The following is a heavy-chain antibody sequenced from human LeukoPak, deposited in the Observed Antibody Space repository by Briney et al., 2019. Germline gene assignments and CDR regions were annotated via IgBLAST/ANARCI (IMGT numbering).Heavy chain of an antibody. CDR1: GFTFSSYS. D-gene: IGHD2-2*02. CDR3: ARDYCSSTSCYIYYGMDG. V-gene: IGHV3-21*01. Sequence: GSLRLSCAASGFTFSSYSMNWVRQAPGKGLEWVSSISSSSSYIYYADSVKGRFTISRDNAKNSLYLQMNSLRAEDTAVYYCARDYCSSTSCYIYYGMDGWGQGTTVTVSS. J-gene: IGHJ6*02. CDR2: ISSSSSYI.